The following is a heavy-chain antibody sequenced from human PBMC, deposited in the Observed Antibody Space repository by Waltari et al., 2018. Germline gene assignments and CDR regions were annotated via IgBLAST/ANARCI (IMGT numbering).Heavy chain of an antibody. Sequence: EVQLVESGGGVVKPGGPLRLPCAASGFTFSNYSMTWVRQAPGKGLEWVSSISTSSAYIYYADSVKGRFTISRDNAKNSLYLQMNSLRAEDTAVYYCAREYSNSWYCDYWGQGTLVTVSS. CDR2: ISTSSAYI. D-gene: IGHD6-13*01. CDR3: AREYSNSWYCDY. CDR1: GFTFSNYS. V-gene: IGHV3-21*01. J-gene: IGHJ4*02.